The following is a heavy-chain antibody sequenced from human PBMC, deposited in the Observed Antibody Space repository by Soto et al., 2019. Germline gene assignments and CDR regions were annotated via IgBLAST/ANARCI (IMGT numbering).Heavy chain of an antibody. D-gene: IGHD1-26*01. J-gene: IGHJ4*02. CDR2: IKSKTDGGTT. CDR3: TTGPCEWELDLRCVDY. CDR1: GFTFSNAW. V-gene: IGHV3-15*07. Sequence: GFTFSNAWMNWVRQAPGKGLEWVGRIKSKTDGGTTDYAAPVKGRFTISRDDSKNTLYLQMNSLKTEDTAVYYCTTGPCEWELDLRCVDYWGQGTLVNRLL.